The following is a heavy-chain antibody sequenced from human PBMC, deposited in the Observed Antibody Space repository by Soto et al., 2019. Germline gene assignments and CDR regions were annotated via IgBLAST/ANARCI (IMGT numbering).Heavy chain of an antibody. J-gene: IGHJ4*02. CDR2: ISSDGSGT. V-gene: IGHV3-64*02. Sequence: GGSLSLYCVASGFTFRRCAMHWVRHAPGKGPEYVSAISSDGSGTYYAASVKGRFSISRDNSKNTLFLHMGSLRPEYTAVYYCTRAPSLTLLFDYWGQGTLVTVSS. D-gene: IGHD3-9*01. CDR3: TRAPSLTLLFDY. CDR1: GFTFRRCA.